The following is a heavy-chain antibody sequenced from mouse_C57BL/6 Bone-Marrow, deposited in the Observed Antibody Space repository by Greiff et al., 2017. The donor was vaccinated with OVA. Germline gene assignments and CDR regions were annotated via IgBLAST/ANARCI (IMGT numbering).Heavy chain of an antibody. CDR3: AEGNPYFDY. D-gene: IGHD2-1*01. CDR2: IYPGSGST. Sequence: QVQLKQPGAELVKPGASVKMSCKASGYTFTSYWITWVKQRPGQGLEWIGDIYPGSGSTNYNEKFKSKATLTVDTSSSTAFMQLSSLTSEDSAVYYCAEGNPYFDYWGQGTTLTVSS. V-gene: IGHV1-55*01. CDR1: GYTFTSYW. J-gene: IGHJ2*01.